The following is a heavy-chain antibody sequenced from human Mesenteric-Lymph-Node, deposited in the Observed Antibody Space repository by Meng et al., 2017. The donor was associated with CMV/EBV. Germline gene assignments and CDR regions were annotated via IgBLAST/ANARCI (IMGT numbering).Heavy chain of an antibody. CDR1: GFTFSSYA. J-gene: IGHJ4*02. V-gene: IGHV3-23*01. CDR2: ISGSDGST. Sequence: GESLKISCAASGFTFSSYAMSWVRQAPGKGLEWVSAISGSDGSTYYADSVKGRFSISRDNFKNTLFLQMNSLRAEDTAVYYCAKGHSSTIFWSGYFDYWGQGTLVTVSS. CDR3: AKGHSSTIFWSGYFDY. D-gene: IGHD3-3*01.